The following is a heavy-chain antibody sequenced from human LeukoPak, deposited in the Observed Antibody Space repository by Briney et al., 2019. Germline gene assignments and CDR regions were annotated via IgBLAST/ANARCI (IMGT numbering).Heavy chain of an antibody. CDR2: ISGSGGST. CDR1: GFTFSSYA. J-gene: IGHJ6*02. Sequence: GRSLRLSCVVSGFTFSSYAMSCVRHAPGKGMEWVSAISGSGGSTYYADSVKGRFTISRDNSKNTLYLQVISLRAEDTAVYYCAKDGFGDYGIYYYGMDVWGQGTTGTVSS. CDR3: AKDGFGDYGIYYYGMDV. V-gene: IGHV3-23*01. D-gene: IGHD4-17*01.